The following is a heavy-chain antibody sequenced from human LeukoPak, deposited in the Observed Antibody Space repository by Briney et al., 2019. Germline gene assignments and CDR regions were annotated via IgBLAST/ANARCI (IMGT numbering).Heavy chain of an antibody. CDR2: IIPIFGTT. D-gene: IGHD3-10*01. J-gene: IGHJ4*02. CDR1: GGTFSSYA. V-gene: IGHV1-69*05. Sequence: ASVKVSCKASGGTFSSYAISWVRQAPGQGLEWVGRIIPIFGTTNYAQKFQGRFTITTDESTSTAYMELSSLRSEDTAVYYCARARVRGVITPDYWGQGTLVTVSS. CDR3: ARARVRGVITPDY.